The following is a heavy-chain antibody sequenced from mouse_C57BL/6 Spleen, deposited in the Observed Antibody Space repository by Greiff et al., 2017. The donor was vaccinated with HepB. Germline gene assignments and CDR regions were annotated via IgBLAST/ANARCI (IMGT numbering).Heavy chain of an antibody. V-gene: IGHV2-3*01. Sequence: VKLVESGPGLVAPSQSLSITCTVSGFSLTSYGVSWVRQPPGKGLEWLGVIWGDGSTNYHSALISRLSISKDNSKSQVFLKLNSLQTDDTATYYWAKWGENYGNYGGYAMDYWGQGTSVTVSS. CDR3: AKWGENYGNYGGYAMDY. J-gene: IGHJ4*01. D-gene: IGHD2-1*01. CDR2: IWGDGST. CDR1: GFSLTSYG.